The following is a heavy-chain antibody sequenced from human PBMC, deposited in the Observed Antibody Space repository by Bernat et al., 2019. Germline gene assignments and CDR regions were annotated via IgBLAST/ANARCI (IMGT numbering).Heavy chain of an antibody. J-gene: IGHJ3*02. CDR2: IYYSGST. D-gene: IGHD3-10*01. V-gene: IGHV4-39*01. CDR3: ARKLAYYYGSEERGAFDI. CDR1: GGSISSSSYY. Sequence: QLQLQESGPGLVKPSETLSLTRTVSGGSISSSSYYWGWIRQPPGKGLEWIGSIYYSGSTYYNPSLKSRVTISVDPSKNQFSLKLSSLTAADTAVYYCARKLAYYYGSEERGAFDIWGQGTMVTVSS.